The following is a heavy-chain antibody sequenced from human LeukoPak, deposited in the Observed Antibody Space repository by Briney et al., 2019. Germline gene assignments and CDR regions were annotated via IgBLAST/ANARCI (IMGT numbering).Heavy chain of an antibody. CDR2: ISGSGGST. CDR3: AKVGDYYGSGSYYTGAFDI. CDR1: GFTFSSYW. J-gene: IGHJ3*02. V-gene: IGHV3-23*01. D-gene: IGHD3-10*01. Sequence: GGSLRLSCAASGFTFSSYWMSWVRQAPGKGLEWVPAISGSGGSTYYADSVKGRFTISRDNCKNTLYLQMNSLRAEDTAVYYCAKVGDYYGSGSYYTGAFDIWGQGTMVTVSS.